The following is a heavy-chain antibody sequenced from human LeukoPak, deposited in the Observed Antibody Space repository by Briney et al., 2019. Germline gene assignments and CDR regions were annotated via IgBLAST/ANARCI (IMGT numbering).Heavy chain of an antibody. CDR1: GFTFSSYS. J-gene: IGHJ6*03. CDR2: ISSSSSTI. Sequence: GGSLRLSCAASGFTFSSYSMNWVRQAPGKGLEWVSYISSSSSTIYYADSVKGRFTISRDNAKNSLYLQMNSLRAEDTAVYYCARLPALLYYYMDVWGEGTTVTVSS. D-gene: IGHD2-2*01. V-gene: IGHV3-48*01. CDR3: ARLPALLYYYMDV.